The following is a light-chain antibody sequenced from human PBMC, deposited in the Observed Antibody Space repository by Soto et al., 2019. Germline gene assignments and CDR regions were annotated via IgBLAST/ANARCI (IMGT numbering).Light chain of an antibody. V-gene: IGKV1-5*01. CDR3: QQSYSNPLT. J-gene: IGKJ4*01. CDR2: DAS. Sequence: DIQMTQSPSTLSTSVGDIVTITCRASQSISSWLAWYQQKPGKAPKLLIYDASSLESGVPSRFSGSGSGTDFTLTISSLQPEDFETYYCQQSYSNPLTFGGGTKVDIK. CDR1: QSISSW.